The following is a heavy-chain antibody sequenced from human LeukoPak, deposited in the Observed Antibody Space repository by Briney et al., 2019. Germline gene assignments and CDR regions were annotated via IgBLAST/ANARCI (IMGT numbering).Heavy chain of an antibody. D-gene: IGHD1-26*01. CDR1: GYTLSRYD. V-gene: IGHV1-8*03. J-gene: IGHJ4*02. Sequence: ASVKVSCKASGYTLSRYDLNWVRQATGQGLEWMGWMNPNSGSTGYAQRFEGRVTISSDTSINTAYLELSNLRSDDTAVYYCARDGSYEYYFDYWGQGTLVTVSS. CDR3: ARDGSYEYYFDY. CDR2: MNPNSGST.